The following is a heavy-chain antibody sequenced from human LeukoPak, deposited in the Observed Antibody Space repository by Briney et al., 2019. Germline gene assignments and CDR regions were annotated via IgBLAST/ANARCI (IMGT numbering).Heavy chain of an antibody. D-gene: IGHD4-17*01. CDR3: ARDRSPMPYGDYRYYFDY. CDR2: INPSGGST. V-gene: IGHV1-46*01. Sequence: ASVKVSCKASGYTFTDHYMHWVRQAPGQGLEWMGIINPSGGSTSYAQKFQGRVTMTRDTSTSTVYMELSSLRSEDTAVYYCARDRSPMPYGDYRYYFDYWGQGTLVTVSS. J-gene: IGHJ4*02. CDR1: GYTFTDHY.